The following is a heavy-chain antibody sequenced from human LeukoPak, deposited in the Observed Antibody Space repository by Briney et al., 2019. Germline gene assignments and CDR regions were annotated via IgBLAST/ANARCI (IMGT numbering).Heavy chain of an antibody. Sequence: GGALRLSCAASGFTFSSYSMNWVRQAPGEGLEWVSSIISSGSCIYYADSVKGRFTISRDNARNSLFLQMNSLRAADTAVYYCARDLRYCSSASCSESDAFDIWGQGTMVTVSS. CDR1: GFTFSSYS. CDR2: IISSGSCI. D-gene: IGHD2-2*01. CDR3: ARDLRYCSSASCSESDAFDI. V-gene: IGHV3-21*01. J-gene: IGHJ3*02.